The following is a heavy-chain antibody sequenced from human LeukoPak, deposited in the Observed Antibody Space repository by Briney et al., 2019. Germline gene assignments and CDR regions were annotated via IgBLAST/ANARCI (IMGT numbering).Heavy chain of an antibody. CDR1: GGTFSSYA. J-gene: IGHJ5*02. V-gene: IGHV1-69*13. D-gene: IGHD2-2*02. CDR2: IIPIFGTA. Sequence: GASVKVSCKASGGTFSSYAISWVRQAPGQGLEWMGGIIPIFGTANYAQKFQGRVTITADESKNTAYMELSSLRSEDTAVYYCARDRPGRYCSSTSCYTASPFDPWGQGTLVTVSS. CDR3: ARDRPGRYCSSTSCYTASPFDP.